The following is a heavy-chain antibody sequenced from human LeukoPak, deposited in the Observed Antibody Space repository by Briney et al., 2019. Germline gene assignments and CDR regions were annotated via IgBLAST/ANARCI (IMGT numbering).Heavy chain of an antibody. D-gene: IGHD5-18*01. CDR3: ARGRSYGFDFDS. J-gene: IGHJ4*02. Sequence: SETLSLTCDVSGVSINTCCYYWTWIRQPPGKGLEWIGYEYYSGSTRYNSSLRSRLTISLDTSKNQFSLRLTSVTAADTAVYYCARGRSYGFDFDSWGPGTLVIVSS. V-gene: IGHV4-61*01. CDR1: GVSINTCCYY. CDR2: EYYSGST.